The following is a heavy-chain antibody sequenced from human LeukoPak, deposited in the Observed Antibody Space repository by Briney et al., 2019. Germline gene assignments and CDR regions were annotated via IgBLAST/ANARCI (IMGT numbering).Heavy chain of an antibody. CDR3: ASRNDAFDI. CDR1: GFTFSRYG. J-gene: IGHJ3*02. Sequence: GSLRLSCATSGFTFSRYGMSWVRQAPGKGLEWIGEINHSGSTNYNPSLKSRVTISVDTSKNQFSLKLSSVTAADTAVYYCASRNDAFDIWGQGTMVTVSS. V-gene: IGHV4-34*01. CDR2: INHSGST.